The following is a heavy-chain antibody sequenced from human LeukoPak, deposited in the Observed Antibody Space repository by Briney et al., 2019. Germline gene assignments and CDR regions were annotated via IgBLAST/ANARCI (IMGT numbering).Heavy chain of an antibody. V-gene: IGHV5-51*01. CDR2: IYPGDSDT. Sequence: GAPLKISCECCGYSFTNYWIGLLRQIPGKVLWWMGIIYPGDSDTIYSPSFQGHVTISADKSISTAYLQWSSLQASDSAMYYCARRCRYFGSGSFSDYWGQGTLVTVSS. CDR3: ARRCRYFGSGSFSDY. CDR1: GYSFTNYW. J-gene: IGHJ4*02. D-gene: IGHD3-10*01.